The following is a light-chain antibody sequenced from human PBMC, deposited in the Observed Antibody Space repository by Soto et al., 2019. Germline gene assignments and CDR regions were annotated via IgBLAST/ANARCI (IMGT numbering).Light chain of an antibody. CDR1: SSDVGTYNY. CDR2: EVT. CDR3: TSYTSDSTPYV. Sequence: QSALTQPASVSGSPGQSITISCTGTSSDVGTYNYVSWYQHHPGKAPKLILYEVTNRPSGVSNRFSGSKSGNTASLTISGLRAEDEADYYCTSYTSDSTPYVFGTGTKLTV. V-gene: IGLV2-14*01. J-gene: IGLJ1*01.